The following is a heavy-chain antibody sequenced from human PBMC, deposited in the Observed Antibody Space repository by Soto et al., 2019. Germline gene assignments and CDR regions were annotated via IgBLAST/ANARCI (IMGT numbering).Heavy chain of an antibody. CDR3: ARGWLATGGSLSYMDA. Sequence: EVQLVESGGGLVQPRGSLRLSCAASGFTFSSYDMHWVREATGNGLEWVSAIGTAGDTYYPGSVKGRFTISRENAKNSLYLQMTSLRAGDTALYCCARGWLATGGSLSYMDAWGKGTTVTVSS. J-gene: IGHJ6*03. CDR1: GFTFSSYD. CDR2: IGTAGDT. V-gene: IGHV3-13*01. D-gene: IGHD6-13*01.